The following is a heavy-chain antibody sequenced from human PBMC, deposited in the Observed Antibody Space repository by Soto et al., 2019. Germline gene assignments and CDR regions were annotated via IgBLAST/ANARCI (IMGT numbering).Heavy chain of an antibody. Sequence: GGSLRLSCAASGFTFSRVGMHWVRQAPGKGLEWVAVIWYDGINKYYADSVKGRFTISRDNSKNTLYLQMNSLRAEDTAVYYCARDLGTRLYYYGMDVWGQGTTVTVSS. CDR1: GFTFSRVG. V-gene: IGHV3-33*01. CDR3: ARDLGTRLYYYGMDV. D-gene: IGHD7-27*01. J-gene: IGHJ6*02. CDR2: IWYDGINK.